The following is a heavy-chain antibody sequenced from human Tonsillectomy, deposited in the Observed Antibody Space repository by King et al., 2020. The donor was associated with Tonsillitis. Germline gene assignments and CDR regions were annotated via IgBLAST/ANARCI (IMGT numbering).Heavy chain of an antibody. CDR3: AKARINYYDSSGSKYYFDY. CDR1: GFPFDDYA. V-gene: IGHV3-9*01. J-gene: IGHJ4*02. CDR2: ISRNSDSI. Sequence: VQLVESGGGLVQPGRSLRLSCEASGFPFDDYAMHWVRQAPGKGLEWVSGISRNSDSIAYADSVKGRFTISRDNAKNSLHLQMNSLRAEDTALYYCAKARINYYDSSGSKYYFDYWGQGTLVTVSS. D-gene: IGHD3-22*01.